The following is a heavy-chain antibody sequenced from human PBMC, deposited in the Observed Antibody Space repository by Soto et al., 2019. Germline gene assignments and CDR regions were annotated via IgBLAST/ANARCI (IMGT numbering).Heavy chain of an antibody. J-gene: IGHJ4*02. Sequence: QVQLVESGGGVVQPGRSLRLSCAASGFTFSSYGMHWVRQAPGKGLEWVAVIWYDGSNKYYADSVKGRFTISRDNSKNTLYLQMNSLRAEDTAVYYCARAAYREYQHYVDYWGQGSLVTVST. CDR2: IWYDGSNK. CDR3: ARAAYREYQHYVDY. V-gene: IGHV3-33*01. D-gene: IGHD2-2*01. CDR1: GFTFSSYG.